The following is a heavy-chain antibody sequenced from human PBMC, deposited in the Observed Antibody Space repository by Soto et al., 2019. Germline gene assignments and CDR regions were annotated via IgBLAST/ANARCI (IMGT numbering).Heavy chain of an antibody. CDR1: GYTFTSYG. J-gene: IGHJ3*02. CDR3: ARSDIVMVVAANRSGAFDI. D-gene: IGHD2-15*01. V-gene: IGHV1-18*01. CDR2: ISAYNGNT. Sequence: QVQLVQSGAEVKKPGASVKVSCKASGYTFTSYGISWVRQAPGQGLEWMGWISAYNGNTNYAQKLQGRVTMTTDTSTSTAYMELRSLRSDDTAVYYCARSDIVMVVAANRSGAFDIWGQGTMVTVSS.